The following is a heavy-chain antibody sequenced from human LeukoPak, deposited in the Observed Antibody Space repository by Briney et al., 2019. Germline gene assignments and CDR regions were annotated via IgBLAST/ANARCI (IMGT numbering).Heavy chain of an antibody. CDR2: INPNSGST. J-gene: IGHJ4*02. CDR3: ARIPVASSGSPYFDY. D-gene: IGHD6-25*01. V-gene: IGHV1-2*02. Sequence: ASVKVSCKASGYTFTGYYIHWVRQAPGQGLEWMGWINPNSGSTDYSQKFQGRVSMTRDTSLSTAYMDLSRLRSDDTAVYYCARIPVASSGSPYFDYWGQGILVTVSS. CDR1: GYTFTGYY.